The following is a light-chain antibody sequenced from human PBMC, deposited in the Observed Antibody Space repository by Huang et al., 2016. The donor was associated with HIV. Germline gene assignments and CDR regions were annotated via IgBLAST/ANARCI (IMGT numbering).Light chain of an antibody. Sequence: IQLTQSPSSLSASVGDRVTIPCRASQGISTHLAWYQQKPGKAPRLLIYAASTLQSGVPSRFGGRGSGTDFTLIISSLQPEDFATYYCQQLNNYPATFGGGTKVEIK. CDR3: QQLNNYPAT. CDR1: QGISTH. V-gene: IGKV1-9*01. CDR2: AAS. J-gene: IGKJ4*01.